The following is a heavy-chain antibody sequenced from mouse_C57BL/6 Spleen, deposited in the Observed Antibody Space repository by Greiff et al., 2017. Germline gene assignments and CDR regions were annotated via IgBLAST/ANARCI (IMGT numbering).Heavy chain of an antibody. CDR2: ISSGSSTI. Sequence: DVQLVESGGGLVKPGGSLKLSCAASGFTFSDYGMHWVRQAPEKGLEWVAYISSGSSTIYYADTVKGRFTISRDNAKNTLFLQMTSLRSEDTAMYYCANLYYDYDGYFDVWGTGTTVTVSS. CDR1: GFTFSDYG. CDR3: ANLYYDYDGYFDV. D-gene: IGHD2-4*01. J-gene: IGHJ1*03. V-gene: IGHV5-17*01.